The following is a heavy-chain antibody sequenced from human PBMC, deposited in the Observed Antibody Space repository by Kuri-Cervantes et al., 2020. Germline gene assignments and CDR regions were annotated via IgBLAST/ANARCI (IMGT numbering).Heavy chain of an antibody. CDR2: ISYDGSNK. D-gene: IGHD2/OR15-2a*01. CDR1: GFTFSSYG. Sequence: GESLKISCAASGFTFSSYGMHWVRQAPGKGLEWVAVISYDGSNKYYADSVKGRFTISRDNGKNSLHLQMNSLTAEDTAVYYCVASSVIAPFYWGQGTLVTVSS. V-gene: IGHV3-30*03. J-gene: IGHJ4*02. CDR3: VASSVIAPFY.